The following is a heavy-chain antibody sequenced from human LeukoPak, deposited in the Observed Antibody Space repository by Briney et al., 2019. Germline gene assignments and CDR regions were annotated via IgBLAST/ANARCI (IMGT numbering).Heavy chain of an antibody. CDR3: VYDSSGYPTPAFDY. Sequence: GGSLRLSCAASGFTFSSYAMSWVRQAPGKGLEWVSAISGSGGSTYYADSVKGRCTISRDNSKNTLSLQMNSLRAEDTAVYYCVYDSSGYPTPAFDYWGQGTLVTVSS. J-gene: IGHJ4*02. CDR1: GFTFSSYA. V-gene: IGHV3-23*01. D-gene: IGHD3-22*01. CDR2: ISGSGGST.